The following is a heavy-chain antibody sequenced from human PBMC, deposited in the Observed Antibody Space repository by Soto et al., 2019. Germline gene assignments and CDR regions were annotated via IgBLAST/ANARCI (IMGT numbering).Heavy chain of an antibody. Sequence: GGSLRLSCAAFGFKISSSSMNWVRQAPGRGLEWVAYISDSGSNTLYADSVKGRFTISRDNSKNTVYLQMNSLRAEDTARYYCVQQRLSSPELKYYFDYSGPGTQVAVSS. J-gene: IGHJ4*01. V-gene: IGHV3-23*01. CDR1: GFKISSSS. CDR3: VQQRLSSPELKYYFDY. D-gene: IGHD1-7*01. CDR2: ISDSGSNT.